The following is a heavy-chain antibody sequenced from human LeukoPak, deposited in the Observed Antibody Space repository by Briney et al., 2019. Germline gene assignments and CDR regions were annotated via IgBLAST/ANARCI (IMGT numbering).Heavy chain of an antibody. CDR1: GGSISSGGYY. CDR2: IYTSGNT. V-gene: IGHV4-61*02. Sequence: PSETLSLTCTVSGGSISSGGYYWSWIRQPAGKGLEWIGRIYTSGNTNYNPSLKSRATISVDTSKNQFSLELSSVTAADTAVYYCARDGTYGGKRPRPPGEWGQGTLVTVSS. D-gene: IGHD4-23*01. J-gene: IGHJ4*02. CDR3: ARDGTYGGKRPRPPGE.